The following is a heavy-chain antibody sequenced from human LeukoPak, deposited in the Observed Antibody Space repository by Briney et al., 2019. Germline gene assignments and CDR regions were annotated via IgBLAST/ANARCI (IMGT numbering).Heavy chain of an antibody. Sequence: GGSLRLSCAASGFTFSSYGMHWVRQAPGKGLEWVAVIWYDGSNKYYADSVKGRFTFSRDNSKNTLYLQMNSLRAEDTAVYYCARDSSGYYHGNYFDYWGQGTLVTVSS. D-gene: IGHD3-22*01. J-gene: IGHJ4*02. CDR1: GFTFSSYG. CDR2: IWYDGSNK. V-gene: IGHV3-33*01. CDR3: ARDSSGYYHGNYFDY.